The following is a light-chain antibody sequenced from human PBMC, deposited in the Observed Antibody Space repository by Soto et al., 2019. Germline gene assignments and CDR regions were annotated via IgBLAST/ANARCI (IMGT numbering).Light chain of an antibody. CDR1: SSDVGGYNY. V-gene: IGLV2-14*01. CDR3: SSYTSNNPLYV. Sequence: QSALTQPASVSGSPGQSITISCTGSSSDVGGYNYVSWYQQHPGKAPKLMIYAVSNRPSGVSNRFSGSKSGNTASLTITGLQAEDEADFYSSSYTSNNPLYVFGTGTKLTVL. CDR2: AVS. J-gene: IGLJ1*01.